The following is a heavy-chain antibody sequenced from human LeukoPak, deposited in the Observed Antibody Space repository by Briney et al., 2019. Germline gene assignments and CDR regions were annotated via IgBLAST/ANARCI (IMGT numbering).Heavy chain of an antibody. D-gene: IGHD2-15*01. V-gene: IGHV5-51*01. J-gene: IGHJ4*02. CDR2: IYPGDSDT. CDR1: GYSFTSYW. Sequence: GESLKISCKGSGYSFTSYWIGWVRQMPGKGLEWMGIIYPGDSDTRYSPSFQGQVTISADKSISTAYLQWSSLKASDTAMYYCATSTQKTVVVAATRWDYWGQGTLVTVSS. CDR3: ATSTQKTVVVAATRWDY.